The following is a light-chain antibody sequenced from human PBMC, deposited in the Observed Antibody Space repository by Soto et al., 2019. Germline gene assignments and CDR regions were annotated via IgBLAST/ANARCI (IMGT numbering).Light chain of an antibody. V-gene: IGKV1-6*01. CDR1: QDIRTE. J-gene: IGKJ1*01. Sequence: ALQLTQSPSSLSASVGDRVTITCRASQDIRTELGWYQQKPGKAPNLLIYGASTLQTGVPSRFSGSGSGTDFTLTISSLQPEDFATYDCLQDYDYPRTFGQGTTVEV. CDR2: GAS. CDR3: LQDYDYPRT.